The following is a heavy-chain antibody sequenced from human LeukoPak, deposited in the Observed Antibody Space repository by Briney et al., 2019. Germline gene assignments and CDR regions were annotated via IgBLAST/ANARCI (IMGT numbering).Heavy chain of an antibody. D-gene: IGHD3-3*01. CDR2: INHSGCT. CDR1: GGSFSGYY. CDR3: ARAATSQYDFWSGYYRD. V-gene: IGHV4-34*01. Sequence: KPSETLSLTCAVYGGSFSGYYWSWIRQPPGKGLEWIGEINHSGCTNYNPSLKSRVTISVDTSKNQFSLKLSSVTAADTAVYYCARAATSQYDFWSGYYRDWGQGTLVTVSS. J-gene: IGHJ4*02.